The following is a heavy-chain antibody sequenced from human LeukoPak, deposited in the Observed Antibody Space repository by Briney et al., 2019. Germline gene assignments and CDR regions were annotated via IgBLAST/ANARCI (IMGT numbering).Heavy chain of an antibody. Sequence: GGSLRLSCAASGFTVSSNYMNWVRQAPGKGLEWVSVIYSGGSTYYADSVKGRFTISRDRSKNTVYLQMNSLRAEDTAVYYCASKPNCFDSSGYPGFDYWGQGTLVTVSS. CDR1: GFTVSSNY. V-gene: IGHV3-66*01. CDR3: ASKPNCFDSSGYPGFDY. CDR2: IYSGGST. D-gene: IGHD3-22*01. J-gene: IGHJ4*02.